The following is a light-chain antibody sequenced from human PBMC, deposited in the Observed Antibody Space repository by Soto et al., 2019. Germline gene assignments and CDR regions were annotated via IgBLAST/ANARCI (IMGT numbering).Light chain of an antibody. V-gene: IGKV3-15*01. J-gene: IGKJ2*03. CDR2: RAS. CDR1: QSLSGN. CDR3: QQYHNWPRS. Sequence: EIVMTQSPATLSVSPGERVTLSCRASQSLSGNLAWYQQKPGLAPRLLINRASTRATGIPARFSGSGSETEFTLTISGLQSQDFAVYYRQQYHNWPRSFGQWTK.